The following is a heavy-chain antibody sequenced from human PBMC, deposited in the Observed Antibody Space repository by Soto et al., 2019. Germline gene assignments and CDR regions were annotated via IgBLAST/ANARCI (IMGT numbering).Heavy chain of an antibody. D-gene: IGHD2-8*01. J-gene: IGHJ4*02. CDR1: GGSISRYY. Sequence: ETPSLTCTVSGGSISRYYWSWIRQPPGKGLEWIGYIYYSGNTNQNPSLKSRVTISVDTSKSQFSLKLSSVTAADTAVYYCASTRKRFCNNSVCYVDFDYWGQGTLVTVSS. CDR3: ASTRKRFCNNSVCYVDFDY. V-gene: IGHV4-59*01. CDR2: IYYSGNT.